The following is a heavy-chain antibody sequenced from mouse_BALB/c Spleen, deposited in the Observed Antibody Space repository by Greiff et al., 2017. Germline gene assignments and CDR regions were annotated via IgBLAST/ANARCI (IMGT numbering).Heavy chain of an antibody. CDR1: GFNIKDYY. V-gene: IGHV14-1*02. D-gene: IGHD4-1*01. J-gene: IGHJ2*01. CDR2: IDPENGNT. CDR3: ANWVDY. Sequence: VQLQQSGAELVRPGALVKLSCKASGFNIKDYYMHWVKQRPEQGLEWIGWIDPENGNTIYDPKFQGKASITADTSSNTAYLQLSSLTSEDTAVYYSANWVDYWGQGTTRTVAS.